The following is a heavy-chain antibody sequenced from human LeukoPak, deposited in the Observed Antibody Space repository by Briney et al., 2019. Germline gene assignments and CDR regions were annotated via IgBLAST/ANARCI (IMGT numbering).Heavy chain of an antibody. CDR2: IYYSGST. V-gene: IGHV4-39*01. Sequence: PSETLSLTCTVSGGSISSSSYYWGWGRQPPGKGVEWIGSIYYSGSTYYNPSLNSRVTISVDTSKNPFSLKLSSVTAADTAVYYCARTDWGGYYFDYWGQGTLVTVSS. CDR1: GGSISSSSYY. J-gene: IGHJ4*02. D-gene: IGHD3-16*01. CDR3: ARTDWGGYYFDY.